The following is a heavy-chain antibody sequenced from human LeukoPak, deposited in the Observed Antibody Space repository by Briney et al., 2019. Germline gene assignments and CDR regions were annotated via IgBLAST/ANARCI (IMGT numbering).Heavy chain of an antibody. J-gene: IGHJ2*01. CDR1: GGSISSNY. Sequence: SETLSLTCSVSGGSISSNYWSWIRQPPGKGLEWIGYIYYSGSTNYNPSLKSRVTISVDTSKNQFSLKLSSVTAADTAVYYCARSAFAEGYFDLWGRGTLVTASS. CDR2: IYYSGST. CDR3: ARSAFAEGYFDL. V-gene: IGHV4-59*08.